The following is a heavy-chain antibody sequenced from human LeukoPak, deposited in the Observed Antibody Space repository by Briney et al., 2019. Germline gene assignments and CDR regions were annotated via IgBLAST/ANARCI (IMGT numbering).Heavy chain of an antibody. CDR1: GGSISSYY. Sequence: SETLSLTCTVSGGSISSYYWSWVRQPPGKGLEWIGFVYYTGSTNYSPSLKSRVTISVDTSKNQFSLKLSSVTAADTAVYYCARALNDYASYYFDYWGQGTLVTVSS. CDR3: ARALNDYASYYFDY. CDR2: VYYTGST. V-gene: IGHV4-59*12. D-gene: IGHD1-1*01. J-gene: IGHJ4*02.